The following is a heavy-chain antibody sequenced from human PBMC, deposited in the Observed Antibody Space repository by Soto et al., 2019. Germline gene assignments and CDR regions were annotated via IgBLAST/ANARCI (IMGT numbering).Heavy chain of an antibody. V-gene: IGHV3-30*03. Sequence: PGGSLRLSCAASGFTFSSYGMHWVRQAPGKGLEWVAVISYDGSNKYYADSVKGRFTISRDNSKNTLYLQMNSLRAEDTAVYYCARVPGDYLVDSPVNYYYYTDVWGKGTTVTVSS. CDR1: GFTFSSYG. CDR3: ARVPGDYLVDSPVNYYYYTDV. D-gene: IGHD4-17*01. CDR2: ISYDGSNK. J-gene: IGHJ6*03.